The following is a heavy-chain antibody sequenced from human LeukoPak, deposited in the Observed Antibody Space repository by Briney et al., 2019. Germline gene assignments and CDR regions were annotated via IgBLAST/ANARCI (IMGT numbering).Heavy chain of an antibody. D-gene: IGHD2-2*01. J-gene: IGHJ4*02. CDR1: GFTFSSYW. CDR3: ARAVFCSSTSCSYFDY. Sequence: GGSLRLSCAASGFTFSSYWMSWVRQAPGKGLDWVANIKQDGSEKYYVDSVKGRFTISRDNAKNSLYLQMNSLRAEDTAVYYCARAVFCSSTSCSYFDYWGQGTLVTVSS. V-gene: IGHV3-7*01. CDR2: IKQDGSEK.